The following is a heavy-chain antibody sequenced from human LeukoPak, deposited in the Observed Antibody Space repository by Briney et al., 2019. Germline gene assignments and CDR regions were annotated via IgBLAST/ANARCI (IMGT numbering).Heavy chain of an antibody. D-gene: IGHD1-1*01. CDR2: IDPNSGGT. V-gene: IGHV1-2*02. CDR3: ARGGYNWNDGDRYYYYYYMDV. Sequence: ASVKVSCKASGYTFTGYYMHWVRQAPGQGLEWMGWIDPNSGGTNYAQKFQGRVTMTRDTSISTAYMELSRLRSDDTAVYYCARGGYNWNDGDRYYYYYYMDVWGKGTTVTISS. J-gene: IGHJ6*03. CDR1: GYTFTGYY.